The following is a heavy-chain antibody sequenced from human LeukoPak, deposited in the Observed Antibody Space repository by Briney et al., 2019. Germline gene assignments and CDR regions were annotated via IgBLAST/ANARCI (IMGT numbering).Heavy chain of an antibody. J-gene: IGHJ4*02. CDR1: GGTFSSYA. Sequence: ASVKVSCKASGGTFSSYAISWVRQAPGQGLEWMGRIIPILGIANYAQKFQGRVTITADKSTSTAYMELSSLRSEDTAVYYCAREGGGLWFGELRRSEGGLDYWGQGTLVTVSS. D-gene: IGHD3-10*01. CDR3: AREGGGLWFGELRRSEGGLDY. V-gene: IGHV1-69*04. CDR2: IIPILGIA.